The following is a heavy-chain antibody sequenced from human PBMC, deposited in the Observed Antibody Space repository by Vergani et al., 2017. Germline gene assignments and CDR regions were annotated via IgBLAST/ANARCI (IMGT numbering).Heavy chain of an antibody. Sequence: EVQLVESGGGLVKPGGPLRLSCAASGFTFSSYSMNWVRKPPGKGLEWVTSISSSSSYIYYADAVKGRFTLARENAKNSLYLQMNSLRAEYTAVYYCAREGDIVVVPAAIDYYYGMDVWGQGTTVTVSS. D-gene: IGHD2-2*01. V-gene: IGHV3-21*01. CDR1: GFTFSSYS. J-gene: IGHJ6*02. CDR2: ISSSSSYI. CDR3: AREGDIVVVPAAIDYYYGMDV.